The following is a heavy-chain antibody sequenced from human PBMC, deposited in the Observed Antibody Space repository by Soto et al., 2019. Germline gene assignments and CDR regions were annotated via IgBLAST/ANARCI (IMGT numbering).Heavy chain of an antibody. CDR1: GGTFSDYY. CDR3: ARGNINHPDQIDY. D-gene: IGHD2-15*01. Sequence: GGSLRLSCAASGGTFSDYYMSWIRQAPGKGLEWVSYISSSSSYTNYADSVKGRFTISRDNAKNSLYLQMNSLRAEDTAVYYCARGNINHPDQIDYWGQGTLVTVSS. V-gene: IGHV3-11*06. CDR2: ISSSSSYT. J-gene: IGHJ4*02.